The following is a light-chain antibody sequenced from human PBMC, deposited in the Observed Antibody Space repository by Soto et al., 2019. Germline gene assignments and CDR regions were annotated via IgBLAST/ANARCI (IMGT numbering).Light chain of an antibody. V-gene: IGLV2-14*01. Sequence: APPSPQAGAPGQAITLSSPGNNHGIGGYKYVSWYQQHPGKAPKLMIYDVSNRPSGVSNRFSGSKSGNTATLTISGLQGEDEAEYYCSSYTGGSTYVFGTGTKVTVL. CDR2: DVS. CDR1: NHGIGGYKY. CDR3: SSYTGGSTYV. J-gene: IGLJ1*01.